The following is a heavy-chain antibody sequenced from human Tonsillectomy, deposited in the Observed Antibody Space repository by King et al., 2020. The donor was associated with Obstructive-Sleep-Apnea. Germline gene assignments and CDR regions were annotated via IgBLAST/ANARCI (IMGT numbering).Heavy chain of an antibody. CDR3: ARGSAVAGNSRFDH. Sequence: QLQESGPGLVKPSHTLALTCTVSVDSISSGDYYWTWIRQPPGKGLQWIGYPHHNGHTYYNPSLKSRVTLYLDPPKNHLSLKLNSVTAADTALYYCARGSAVAGNSRFDHWGQGSLVTVSS. CDR2: PHHNGHT. V-gene: IGHV4-30-4*01. J-gene: IGHJ5*02. CDR1: VDSISSGDYY. D-gene: IGHD6-19*01.